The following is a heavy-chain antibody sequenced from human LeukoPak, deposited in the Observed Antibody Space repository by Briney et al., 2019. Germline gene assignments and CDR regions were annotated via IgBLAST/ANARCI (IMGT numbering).Heavy chain of an antibody. Sequence: QXRXXXGXINPNSGGTNYAQKFQGRVTMTRDTSISTAYMELSRLRSDDTAVYYCARDYYDSSGYYYLLLYYFDYWGQGTLVTVSS. J-gene: IGHJ4*02. V-gene: IGHV1-2*02. CDR3: ARDYYDSSGYYYLLLYYFDY. D-gene: IGHD3-22*01. CDR2: INPNSGGT.